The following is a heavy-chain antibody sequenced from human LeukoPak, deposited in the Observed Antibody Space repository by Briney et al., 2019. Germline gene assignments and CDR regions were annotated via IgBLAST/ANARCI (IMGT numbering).Heavy chain of an antibody. CDR1: GFTFSSYA. Sequence: GGSLRLSCAASGFTFSSYAMHWVRQAPGKGLEWVAVISYDGSNKYYADSVKGRFTISRDNSKNTLYLQMNSLRAEDTAVYYCAREVAAKSRADFDYWAREPWTPSPQ. D-gene: IGHD2-15*01. J-gene: IGHJ4*02. CDR2: ISYDGSNK. CDR3: AREVAAKSRADFDY. V-gene: IGHV3-30-3*01.